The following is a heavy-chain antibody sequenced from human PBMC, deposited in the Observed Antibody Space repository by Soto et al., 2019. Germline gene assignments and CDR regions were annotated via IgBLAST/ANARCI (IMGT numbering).Heavy chain of an antibody. D-gene: IGHD4-17*01. CDR2: SSAYNGKT. CDR3: ARLHRYGDHPPDY. V-gene: IGHV1-18*01. Sequence: QGQLVQSGAEVKKPGASVKVSCKASGYTFTMYGITWVRQAPGQGLEWMGWSSAYNGKTDYAEQFQGRVAMTTDSSTTTAYMELRSLRSDDTAVYYCARLHRYGDHPPDYWGQGTPVIVAS. CDR1: GYTFTMYG. J-gene: IGHJ4*02.